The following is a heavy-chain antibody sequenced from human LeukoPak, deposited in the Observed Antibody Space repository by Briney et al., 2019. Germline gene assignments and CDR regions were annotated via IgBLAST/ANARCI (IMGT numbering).Heavy chain of an antibody. J-gene: IGHJ4*02. CDR3: AKDLRSGYDSPVDY. V-gene: IGHV3-23*01. CDR1: GFTFSSYA. D-gene: IGHD5-12*01. Sequence: PGGSLRLSCAASGFTFSSYAMNWVRQAPGKGLEWVSGLSGSGGSTYYADSAKGRFTISRDNSKNTLYLQMNSLRVEDTAVYYCAKDLRSGYDSPVDYWGQGTLVTVSS. CDR2: LSGSGGST.